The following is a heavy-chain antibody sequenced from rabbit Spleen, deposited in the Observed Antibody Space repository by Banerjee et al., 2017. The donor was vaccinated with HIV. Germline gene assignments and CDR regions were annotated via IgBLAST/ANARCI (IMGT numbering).Heavy chain of an antibody. Sequence: QLEESGGGLVKPGGSLTVTCKASGFSFSDRDVMCWVRQAPGKGLEWIACINTATGKAVYATWAKGRFTISRTSSTTVTLQMTSLTVADTATYFCARDTGTSFSTYGMDLWGPGTLVTVS. D-gene: IGHD7-1*01. CDR2: INTATGKA. J-gene: IGHJ6*01. CDR3: ARDTGTSFSTYGMDL. V-gene: IGHV1S45*01. CDR1: GFSFSDRDV.